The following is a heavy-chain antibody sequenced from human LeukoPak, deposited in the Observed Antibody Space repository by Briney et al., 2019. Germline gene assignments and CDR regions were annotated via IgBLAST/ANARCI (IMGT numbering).Heavy chain of an antibody. CDR3: ASMVMEGYYYYMDV. J-gene: IGHJ6*03. V-gene: IGHV1-2*02. D-gene: IGHD2-21*01. CDR2: INPNSGGT. CDR1: GYTFTGYY. Sequence: ASVKVSCKASGYTFTGYYMHWVRQAPGDGLEWMGWINPNSGGTNYAQKFQGRVTMTRDTSISTAYMELSRLRSDDTAVYYCASMVMEGYYYYMDVWGKGTTVTVSS.